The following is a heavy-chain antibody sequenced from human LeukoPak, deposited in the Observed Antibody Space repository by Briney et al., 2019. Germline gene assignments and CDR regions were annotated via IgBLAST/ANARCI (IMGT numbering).Heavy chain of an antibody. CDR1: GYTFTGYY. V-gene: IGHV1-2*04. J-gene: IGHJ3*02. D-gene: IGHD6-19*01. Sequence: ASVKVPCKASGYTFTGYYMHWVRQAPGQGLEWMGWINPNSGGTNYAQKFQGWVTMTGDTSISTAYMELSRLRSDDTAVYYCATWYYSSGYAFDIWGQGTMVTVSS. CDR2: INPNSGGT. CDR3: ATWYYSSGYAFDI.